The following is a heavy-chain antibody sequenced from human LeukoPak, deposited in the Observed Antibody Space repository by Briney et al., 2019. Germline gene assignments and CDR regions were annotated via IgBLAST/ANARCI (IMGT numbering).Heavy chain of an antibody. CDR2: IRYDGSNK. Sequence: GGSLRLSCVASGFTFSSYGMHWVRQAPGKGLEWVAFIRYDGSNKYYADSVKGRFTISRDNSKNTLYLQMNSLRAEDTAVYYCATPLGLWFGELLSTLDYWGQGTLVTVSS. CDR1: GFTFSSYG. V-gene: IGHV3-30*02. CDR3: ATPLGLWFGELLSTLDY. D-gene: IGHD3-10*01. J-gene: IGHJ4*02.